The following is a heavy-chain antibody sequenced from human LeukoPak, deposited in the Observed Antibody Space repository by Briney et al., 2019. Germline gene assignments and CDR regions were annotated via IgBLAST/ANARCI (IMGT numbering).Heavy chain of an antibody. CDR2: IWYDGSNK. CDR3: ARAMYSSSWSKGNYYGMDV. CDR1: GFTFSSYG. V-gene: IGHV3-33*01. Sequence: GGSLRLSCAASGFTFSSYGMHWVRQAPGKGLEWVAVIWYDGSNKYYADSVKGRFTISRDNSKNTLYLQMNSLRAEDTAVYYCARAMYSSSWSKGNYYGMDVWGKGTTVTVSS. D-gene: IGHD6-13*01. J-gene: IGHJ6*04.